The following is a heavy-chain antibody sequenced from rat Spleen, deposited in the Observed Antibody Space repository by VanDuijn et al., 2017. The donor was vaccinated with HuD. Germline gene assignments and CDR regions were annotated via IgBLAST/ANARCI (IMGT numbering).Heavy chain of an antibody. V-gene: IGHV5-7*01. Sequence: EVQLVESGGGLVQPGRSLRLSCVASGFIFSDFHLAWVRQAPTKGLEWVATISYDGSKTYYRDSVKGRFTISRDDAKSTLYLQMNSLRSEDTATYYCTREAPPAYWGQGTLVTVSS. CDR1: GFIFSDFH. CDR2: ISYDGSKT. CDR3: TREAPPAY. J-gene: IGHJ3*01. D-gene: IGHD3-1*01.